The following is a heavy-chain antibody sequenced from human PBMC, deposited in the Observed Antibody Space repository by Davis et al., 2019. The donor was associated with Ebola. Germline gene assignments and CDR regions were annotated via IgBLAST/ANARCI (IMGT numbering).Heavy chain of an antibody. CDR3: AKGRDGITGAN. V-gene: IGHV3-23*01. Sequence: GESLKISCAASGFTFSSYAMSWVRQAPGKGLEWVSAISGSGDSTYYADSVKGRFTISRDNSKNTLYLQMNSLRAEDTAVYYCAKGRDGITGANWGQGTLVTVSS. CDR1: GFTFSSYA. CDR2: ISGSGDST. J-gene: IGHJ4*02. D-gene: IGHD1-20*01.